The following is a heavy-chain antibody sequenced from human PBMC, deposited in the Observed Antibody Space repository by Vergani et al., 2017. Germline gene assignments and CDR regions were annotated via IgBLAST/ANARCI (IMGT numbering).Heavy chain of an antibody. Sequence: EVQLLESGGGLAQPGGSLRLSCAASGFTFWKFGMHWVRQGPGKGLEWVSGISWNSGAVDYADSVRGRFTISRDNAKNSLFLEMNSLRFEDTAVYYCAFVVPAASKSGPYFDYWGQGTLVTVSS. D-gene: IGHD2-2*01. CDR3: AFVVPAASKSGPYFDY. J-gene: IGHJ4*02. CDR2: ISWNSGAV. CDR1: GFTFWKFG. V-gene: IGHV3-9*01.